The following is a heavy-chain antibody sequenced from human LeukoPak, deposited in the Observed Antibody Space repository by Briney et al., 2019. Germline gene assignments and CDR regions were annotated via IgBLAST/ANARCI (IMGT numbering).Heavy chain of an antibody. CDR3: ARVREDPWNSAPHAFDI. D-gene: IGHD1-1*01. Sequence: SETLSLTCTVSGYPISSGYYWGWIRQPPGKGLEWIGSIYHSGSTYYNPSLKSRVTISVDTSKNQFSLKLSSVTAADTAVYYCARVREDPWNSAPHAFDIWGQGTMVTVSS. J-gene: IGHJ3*02. CDR1: GYPISSGYY. V-gene: IGHV4-38-2*02. CDR2: IYHSGST.